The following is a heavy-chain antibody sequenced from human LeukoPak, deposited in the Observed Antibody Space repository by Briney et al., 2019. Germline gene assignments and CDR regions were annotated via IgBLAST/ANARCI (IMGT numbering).Heavy chain of an antibody. CDR2: IIPIFGTA. Sequence: GSSVKVSCKASGGTFSSYAISWVRQAPGQGLEWMGGIIPIFGTANYAQKFQGRVTITTDESTSTAYMELSSLRSEDTAVYYCARDGHYDFWSGQRGGAFDIWGQGTMVTVSS. CDR3: ARDGHYDFWSGQRGGAFDI. CDR1: GGTFSSYA. D-gene: IGHD3-3*01. J-gene: IGHJ3*02. V-gene: IGHV1-69*05.